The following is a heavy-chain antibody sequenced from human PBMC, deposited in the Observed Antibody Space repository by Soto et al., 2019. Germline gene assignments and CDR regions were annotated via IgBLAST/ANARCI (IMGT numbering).Heavy chain of an antibody. CDR3: AKDSSSGNTYSIDLYYYYGMDV. V-gene: IGHV3-23*01. Sequence: GGSLRLSCTASGFTFDTYGMNWVRQAPGKGLEWVSVVSGSGNSADYADSVKGRFTISRDNSKNTLYLQMNSLRAEDTAVYYCAKDSSSGNTYSIDLYYYYGMDVWGQGTTVTVSS. J-gene: IGHJ6*02. D-gene: IGHD1-26*01. CDR1: GFTFDTYG. CDR2: VSGSGNSA.